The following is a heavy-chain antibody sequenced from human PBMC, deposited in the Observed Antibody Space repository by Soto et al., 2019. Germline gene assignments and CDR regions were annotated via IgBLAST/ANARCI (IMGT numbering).Heavy chain of an antibody. CDR1: GGSISSYY. V-gene: IGHV4-59*01. CDR3: ARLIEATLDE. J-gene: IGHJ4*02. D-gene: IGHD5-12*01. CDR2: IYYSGST. Sequence: SETLSLTCTVSGGSISSYYWSWIRQPPGKGLEWIGYIYYSGSTNYNPSLKSRVTISVDTSKNQFSLKLSSVTAADTAVYYCARLIEATLDEWGQGTLVTVSS.